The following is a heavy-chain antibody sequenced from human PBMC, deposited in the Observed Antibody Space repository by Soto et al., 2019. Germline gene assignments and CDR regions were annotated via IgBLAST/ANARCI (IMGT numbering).Heavy chain of an antibody. CDR1: GFTVSSNY. CDR2: IYSGGST. J-gene: IGHJ4*02. Sequence: GGSLRLSCAASGFTVSSNYMSWVRQAPGKGLEWVSVIYSGGSTYYADSVKGRFTISRDNSKNTLYLQMNSLRAEDTAVYYCARATGYSYEFDYWGQGTLVTVSS. V-gene: IGHV3-53*01. D-gene: IGHD5-18*01. CDR3: ARATGYSYEFDY.